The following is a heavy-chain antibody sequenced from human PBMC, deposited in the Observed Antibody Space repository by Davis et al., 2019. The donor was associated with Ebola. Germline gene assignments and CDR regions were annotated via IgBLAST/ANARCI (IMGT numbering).Heavy chain of an antibody. D-gene: IGHD3-22*01. CDR2: INPNSGGT. Sequence: AASVKVSCKASGYTFTGYYMHWVRQAPGQGLEWMGWINPNSGGTNYAQKFQGWVTMTRDTSISTAYMELSSLRSEDTAVYYCARGRGHYESSGGDFWGQGTLVTVSS. V-gene: IGHV1-2*04. CDR3: ARGRGHYESSGGDF. CDR1: GYTFTGYY. J-gene: IGHJ4*02.